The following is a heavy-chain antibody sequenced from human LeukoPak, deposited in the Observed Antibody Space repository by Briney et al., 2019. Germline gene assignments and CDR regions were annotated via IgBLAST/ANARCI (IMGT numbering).Heavy chain of an antibody. CDR2: ISSSGDTI. D-gene: IGHD6-6*01. Sequence: GGSLRLSCAASGFTFSSYSMSWIRQAPGKGLEWVSYISSSGDTIYYTDSVKGRFTISRDNAKNSLYLQMNSLRAEDTAVYYCASSWSSSSSLDYWGQGTLVTVSS. J-gene: IGHJ4*02. CDR3: ASSWSSSSSLDY. CDR1: GFTFSSYS. V-gene: IGHV3-48*04.